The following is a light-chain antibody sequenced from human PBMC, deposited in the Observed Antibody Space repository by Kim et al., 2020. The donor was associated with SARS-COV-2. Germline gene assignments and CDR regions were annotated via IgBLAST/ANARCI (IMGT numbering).Light chain of an antibody. CDR3: YSYAGSPWV. V-gene: IGLV2-11*01. CDR2: DVS. J-gene: IGLJ3*02. CDR1: SSDVGGYNY. Sequence: QSALTQPRSVSGSPGQSVTISCTGTSSDVGGYNYVSWYQQHPGKAPKFMIYDVSKRPSGVPDRFSGSKSGNTASLTISGLQAEDEADYYCYSYAGSPWVFGGGTQLTVL.